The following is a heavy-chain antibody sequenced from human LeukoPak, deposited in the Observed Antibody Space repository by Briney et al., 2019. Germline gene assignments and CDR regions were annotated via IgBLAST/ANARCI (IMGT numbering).Heavy chain of an antibody. V-gene: IGHV5-51*01. D-gene: IGHD2-2*01. J-gene: IGHJ4*02. CDR3: ARRQGCSSSSCPPDY. Sequence: GESLKISCRGSGYSFTTYWIGWVRQMPGKGLEWMGIIYPGDSDTRYTPSCQGQVTMSADKSINTAYPQWSSLRASDTAMYYCARRQGCSSSSCPPDYWGQGTLVTVSP. CDR2: IYPGDSDT. CDR1: GYSFTTYW.